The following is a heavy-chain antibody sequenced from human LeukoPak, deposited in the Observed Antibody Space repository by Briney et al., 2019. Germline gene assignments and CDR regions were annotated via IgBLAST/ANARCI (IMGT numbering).Heavy chain of an antibody. D-gene: IGHD6-6*01. CDR3: ASNKYSRDAFDI. J-gene: IGHJ3*02. Sequence: SETLSLTCTVSGGSISSYYWGWIRQPPGKGLEWIGSIYYSGSTYYNPSLKSRVTISVDTSKNQFSLKLSSVTAADTAVYYCASNKYSRDAFDIWGQGTMVT. V-gene: IGHV4-39*01. CDR2: IYYSGST. CDR1: GGSISSYY.